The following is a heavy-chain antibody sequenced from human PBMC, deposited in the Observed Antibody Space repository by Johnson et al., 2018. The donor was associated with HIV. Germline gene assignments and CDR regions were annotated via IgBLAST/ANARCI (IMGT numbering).Heavy chain of an antibody. V-gene: IGHV3-30-3*01. D-gene: IGHD6-6*01. CDR2: IAHDESIT. CDR3: AKDLASYSSFWPPAFDI. Sequence: VQLVESGGGVVQPGRSLRLSCAASRFTFSNYAMHWVRQAPGKGLEWVAIIAHDESITHYADSVKGRFTISRDNAKNSLYLQMNSLRGEDTAVYYCAKDLASYSSFWPPAFDIWGQGTMVIVSS. J-gene: IGHJ3*02. CDR1: RFTFSNYA.